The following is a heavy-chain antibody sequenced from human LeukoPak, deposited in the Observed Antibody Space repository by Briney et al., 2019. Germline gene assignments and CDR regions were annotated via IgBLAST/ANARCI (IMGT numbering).Heavy chain of an antibody. Sequence: SETLSLTCTVSGGSISSYYWSWIRQPPGKGLEWIGYIYYSGSTYYNPSLKSRVTISVDTSKNQFSLKLSSVTAADTAVYYCARTIAAAGEFDYWGQGTLVTVSS. CDR2: IYYSGST. J-gene: IGHJ4*02. CDR3: ARTIAAAGEFDY. V-gene: IGHV4-30-4*01. CDR1: GGSISSYY. D-gene: IGHD6-13*01.